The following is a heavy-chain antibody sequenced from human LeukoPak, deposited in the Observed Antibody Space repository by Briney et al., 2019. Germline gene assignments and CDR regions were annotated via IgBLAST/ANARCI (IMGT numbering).Heavy chain of an antibody. V-gene: IGHV3-11*01. CDR3: AKEDPQWLEVSFDF. D-gene: IGHD6-19*01. Sequence: GGSLRLSCAASGFTFSDYYMSWIRQAPGKGLEWVSYISSNGSTIYYADSVKGRFTISRDNAKNSLYLQMNSLRAEDTAVYYCAKEDPQWLEVSFDFWGQGTLVTVSS. CDR1: GFTFSDYY. J-gene: IGHJ4*02. CDR2: ISSNGSTI.